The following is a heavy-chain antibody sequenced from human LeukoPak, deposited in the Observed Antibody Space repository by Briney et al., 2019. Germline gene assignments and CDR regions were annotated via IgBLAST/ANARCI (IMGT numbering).Heavy chain of an antibody. D-gene: IGHD5-18*01. CDR3: AKDGVRGYTYGLYYFDY. V-gene: IGHV1-2*02. CDR2: INANSGGT. Sequence: GASVKVSCKASGYTFTGYYMHWVRQAPGQGLEWMGGINANSGGTNYAQKFQGRVTMTRDTSISTAYMELSRLRSDDTAVYYCAKDGVRGYTYGLYYFDYWGQGTLVTVSS. J-gene: IGHJ4*02. CDR1: GYTFTGYY.